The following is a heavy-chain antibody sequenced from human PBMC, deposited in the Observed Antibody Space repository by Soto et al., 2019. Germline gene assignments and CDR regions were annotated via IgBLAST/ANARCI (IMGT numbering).Heavy chain of an antibody. CDR2: MNPNSGNT. J-gene: IGHJ6*03. Sequence: GASVKVSCKASGYTFTSYDINWVRQATGQGLEWMGWMNPNSGNTGYAQKFQGRVTMTRNTSISTAYMELSSLRSEDTAVYYCARLTSKRQRITIFGVVPGFYYYYYYMDVWGKGTTVTVS. CDR1: GYTFTSYD. CDR3: ARLTSKRQRITIFGVVPGFYYYYYYMDV. D-gene: IGHD3-3*01. V-gene: IGHV1-8*01.